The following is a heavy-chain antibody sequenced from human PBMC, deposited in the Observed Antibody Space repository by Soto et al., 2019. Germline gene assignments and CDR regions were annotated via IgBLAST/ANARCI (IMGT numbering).Heavy chain of an antibody. Sequence: QVQLQESGPGLVKPSQTLSLICTVSGGSITNGFYYWSWIRQHPGKGLEWIGNIYCIGTTSYNPSLKSRVTISIDRSRNQFSLTLESVTAADTAVYFCAKNETTRPWFNPWGQGTLVTVSS. CDR1: GGSITNGFYY. J-gene: IGHJ5*02. CDR2: IYCIGTT. V-gene: IGHV4-31*03. CDR3: AKNETTRPWFNP. D-gene: IGHD1-1*01.